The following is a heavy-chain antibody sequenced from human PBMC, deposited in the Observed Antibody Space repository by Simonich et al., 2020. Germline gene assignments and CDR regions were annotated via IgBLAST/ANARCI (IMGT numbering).Heavy chain of an antibody. CDR3: ARLPDY. V-gene: IGHV4-59*08. Sequence: QVQLQESGPGLVKPSETLSLTCTVSGGSISSYYWSWIRQPPGKGLEWIGYIYYSGGTNSNPSPKSRVTISVDTSKNQFSLKLSSVTAADTAVYYCARLPDYWGQGTLVTVSS. CDR2: IYYSGGT. CDR1: GGSISSYY. J-gene: IGHJ4*02.